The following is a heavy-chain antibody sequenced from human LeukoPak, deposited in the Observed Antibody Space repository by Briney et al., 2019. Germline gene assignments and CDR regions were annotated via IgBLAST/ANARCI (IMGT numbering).Heavy chain of an antibody. D-gene: IGHD6-13*01. V-gene: IGHV4-39*01. CDR1: GVSISSSSYY. CDR2: IYYSGST. CDR3: ARASSSSRFDY. Sequence: PSETLSLTCTVSGVSISSSSYYWGRLRQPPGKGLERIGSIYYSGSTYYNASLKSRVPISVDTSKNQFSRKLSSVTAADTAVYYCARASSSSRFDYWGQGTLVTVSS. J-gene: IGHJ4*02.